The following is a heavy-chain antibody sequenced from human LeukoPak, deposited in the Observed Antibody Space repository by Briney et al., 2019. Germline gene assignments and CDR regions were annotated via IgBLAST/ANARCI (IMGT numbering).Heavy chain of an antibody. CDR1: GFTFSSYG. CDR2: ISTSSSSI. CDR3: ARVSLYYGSGTYYPPDY. D-gene: IGHD3-10*01. J-gene: IGHJ4*02. Sequence: KAGGSLRLSCAASGFTFSSYGMHWVRQAPGKGLEWISSISTSSSSIYYADSVKGRFTISRDNAKNSLYLQMNSLRAEDTAVYYCARVSLYYGSGTYYPPDYWGQGTLVTVSS. V-gene: IGHV3-21*01.